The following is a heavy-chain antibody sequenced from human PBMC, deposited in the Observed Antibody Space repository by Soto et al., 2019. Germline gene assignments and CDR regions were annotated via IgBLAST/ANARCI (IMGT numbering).Heavy chain of an antibody. CDR3: AKGDYDILTGYYEYYYYGKDV. D-gene: IGHD3-9*01. CDR1: GFTFSSYA. CDR2: ISGSGGST. V-gene: IGHV3-23*01. J-gene: IGHJ6*02. Sequence: GGSLRLSCAASGFTFSSYAMSWVRQAPGKGLEWVSAISGSGGSTYYADSVKGRFTISRDNSKNTLYLQMNSLRAEDTAVYYCAKGDYDILTGYYEYYYYGKDVWGQGTTVTVSS.